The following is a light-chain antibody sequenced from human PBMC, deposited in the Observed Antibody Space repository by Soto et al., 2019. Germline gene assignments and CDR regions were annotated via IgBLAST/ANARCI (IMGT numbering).Light chain of an antibody. CDR2: LNSDGSH. CDR1: SGHSSYT. Sequence: QSVLTQSPSASASLGASVKLTCTLSSGHSSYTIAWHQQQPEKGPRYLMNLNSDGSHNKGDGIPDPFSGSSSGAERYLTISSLQSEDEDDYYCQTWGTGNWVFGGGTKLTVL. V-gene: IGLV4-69*01. J-gene: IGLJ3*02. CDR3: QTWGTGNWV.